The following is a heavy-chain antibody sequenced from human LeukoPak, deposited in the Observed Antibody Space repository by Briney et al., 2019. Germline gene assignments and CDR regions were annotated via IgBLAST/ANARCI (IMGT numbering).Heavy chain of an antibody. V-gene: IGHV1-2*02. CDR3: ASSRFSYSSWDGINWFDP. Sequence: ASVKVSCKASGYTFTGYYMHWVRQAPGQGLEWMGWINPNSGGTNYAQKFQGRVTMTRDTSISTAYMELSRLRSDDTAVYYCASSRFSYSSWDGINWFDPWGQGTLVTVSS. CDR1: GYTFTGYY. J-gene: IGHJ5*02. CDR2: INPNSGGT. D-gene: IGHD6-13*01.